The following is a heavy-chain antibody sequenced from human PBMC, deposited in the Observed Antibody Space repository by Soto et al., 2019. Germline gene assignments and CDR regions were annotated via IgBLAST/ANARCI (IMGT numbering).Heavy chain of an antibody. V-gene: IGHV3-30-3*01. CDR2: ISYDGSNK. J-gene: IGHJ4*02. CDR1: GFTFSSYA. CDR3: ARGLRWAQYYFDY. D-gene: IGHD4-17*01. Sequence: QVQLVESGGGVVQPGRSLRLSCAASGFTFSSYAMHWVRQAPGKGLEWVAVISYDGSNKYYADSVKGRFTISRDNSKNTPYLQMNSLRAEDTAVYYCARGLRWAQYYFDYWGQGTLVTVSS.